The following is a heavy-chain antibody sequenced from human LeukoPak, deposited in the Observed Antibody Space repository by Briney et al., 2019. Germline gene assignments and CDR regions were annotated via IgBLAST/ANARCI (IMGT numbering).Heavy chain of an antibody. D-gene: IGHD3-22*01. Sequence: GGSLRLSCAASGFTFSSYAMSWVRQAPGKGLEWVGRIKSKTDGGTTDYAAPVKGRFTISRDDSKNTLYLQMNSLKTEDTAVYYCTTGRGYYWGDAFDIWGQGTMVTVSS. CDR2: IKSKTDGGTT. CDR3: TTGRGYYWGDAFDI. V-gene: IGHV3-15*01. CDR1: GFTFSSYA. J-gene: IGHJ3*02.